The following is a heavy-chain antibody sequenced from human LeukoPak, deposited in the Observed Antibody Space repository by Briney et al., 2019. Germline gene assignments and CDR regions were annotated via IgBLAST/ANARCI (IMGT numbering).Heavy chain of an antibody. J-gene: IGHJ3*02. CDR3: AKRGDCYSTRCSRDPLGAFDI. CDR1: GFTFSSYG. D-gene: IGHD2-21*02. Sequence: PGGSLRLSCAASGFTFSSYGMHWVRQAPGKGLERVAFIRYDGSNKYYADSVKGRFTISRDNSKNTLYLQMNSLRAEDTAVYYCAKRGDCYSTRCSRDPLGAFDIGGQGTMVTVSS. V-gene: IGHV3-30*02. CDR2: IRYDGSNK.